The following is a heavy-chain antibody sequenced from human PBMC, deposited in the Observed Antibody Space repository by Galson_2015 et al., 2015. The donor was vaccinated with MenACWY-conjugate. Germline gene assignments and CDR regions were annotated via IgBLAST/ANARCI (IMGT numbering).Heavy chain of an antibody. D-gene: IGHD3-22*01. CDR3: ARGPPINYVSGGYYYFDY. CDR2: ITHGGST. V-gene: IGHV4-34*01. CDR1: SGSFSGHY. Sequence: ATLSLTCAVYSGSFSGHYWSWIRQPSGKGLEWLGAITHGGSTNYNPSLKSRVTISVDTSKNQFSLRLSSVTAADTAVYYCARGPPINYVSGGYYYFDYWGQGTLVTVSS. J-gene: IGHJ4*02.